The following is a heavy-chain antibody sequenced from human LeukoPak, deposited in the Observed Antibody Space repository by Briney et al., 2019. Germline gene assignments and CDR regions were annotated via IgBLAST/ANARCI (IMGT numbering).Heavy chain of an antibody. CDR1: GFTFSSHW. D-gene: IGHD5-18*01. J-gene: IGHJ4*02. CDR3: AKDLYSYGKYYFDY. CDR2: INQDGSEK. Sequence: GGSLRLSCAASGFTFSSHWMTWVRQAPGKGLECVANINQDGSEKYYVDSVKGRFTISRDNSKNTLYLQMNSLRAEDTAVYYCAKDLYSYGKYYFDYWGQGTLVTVSS. V-gene: IGHV3-7*03.